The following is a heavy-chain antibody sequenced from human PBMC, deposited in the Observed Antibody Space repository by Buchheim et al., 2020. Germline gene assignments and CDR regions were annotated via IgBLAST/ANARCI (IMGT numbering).Heavy chain of an antibody. CDR2: IYYSGST. V-gene: IGHV4-31*03. D-gene: IGHD7-27*01. CDR1: GGSISSGGYY. J-gene: IGHJ4*02. CDR3: ARGRLGKGVRWYYFDY. Sequence: QVQLQESGPGLVKPSQTLSLTCTVSGGSISSGGYYWSWIRQHPGKGLEWIGYIYYSGSTYYNPSLKIRVTISVDKSKNHFSLKLSSVTAADTAVYYCARGRLGKGVRWYYFDYWGQGTL.